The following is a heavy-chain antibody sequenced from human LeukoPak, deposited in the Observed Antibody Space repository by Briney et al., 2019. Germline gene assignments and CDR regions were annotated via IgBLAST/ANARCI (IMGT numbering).Heavy chain of an antibody. CDR3: AKDRVVGATISGENDY. CDR1: GLTFSSYG. V-gene: IGHV3-30*02. D-gene: IGHD1-26*01. Sequence: SESLLCAASGLTFSSYGVQSVRQARSGGLGSLVFIRVDGSNKDYADSVKGRFTSSRDNSKNTLYLQMNSLRAEDTAVYYCAKDRVVGATISGENDYWGQGTLVTVSS. CDR2: IRVDGSNK. J-gene: IGHJ4*02.